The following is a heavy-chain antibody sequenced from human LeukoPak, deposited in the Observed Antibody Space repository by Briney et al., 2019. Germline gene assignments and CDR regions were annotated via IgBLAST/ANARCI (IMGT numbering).Heavy chain of an antibody. V-gene: IGHV4-4*07. CDR2: AYSGVNA. J-gene: IGHJ6*03. Sequence: PSETLSLTCTVSGDSMHSYYWSWIRQSPEKGLEWIGRAYSGVNAYYNPSLQSRVTISVDKSNNQFSLDLASVTAADTALYYCAREKSGTLTRAYYYIDVWGRGITVTVCS. CDR3: AREKSGTLTRAYYYIDV. CDR1: GDSMHSYY. D-gene: IGHD1-26*01.